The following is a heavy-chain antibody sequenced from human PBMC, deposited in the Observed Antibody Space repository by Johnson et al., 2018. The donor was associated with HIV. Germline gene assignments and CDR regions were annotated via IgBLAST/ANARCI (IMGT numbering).Heavy chain of an antibody. CDR2: ISGSGGST. D-gene: IGHD3-9*01. J-gene: IGHJ3*02. Sequence: EVQLVESGGGVVQPGRSLRLSCAASGFTFSSYAMSWVRQAPGKGLEWVSAISGSGGSTYSADSVKGRFTISRDNSKNTLYLQMNSLRAEDTAVYYCAKDLRVFDWFNAYDAFDIWGQGTMVTVSS. V-gene: IGHV3-23*04. CDR1: GFTFSSYA. CDR3: AKDLRVFDWFNAYDAFDI.